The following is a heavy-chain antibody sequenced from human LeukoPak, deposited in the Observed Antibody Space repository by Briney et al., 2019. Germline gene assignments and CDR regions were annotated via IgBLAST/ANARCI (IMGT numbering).Heavy chain of an antibody. Sequence: GGSLRLSCAASGFTFSTYGMHWVRQAPDKGLEWMAVISYDGSNKYYADSVKGRFTISRDNSKNTLYLQMNSLRAEDTAVYYCARATNYYYDSSGYAPDFDYWGQGTLVTVSS. CDR1: GFTFSTYG. D-gene: IGHD3-22*01. J-gene: IGHJ4*02. CDR2: ISYDGSNK. V-gene: IGHV3-30*03. CDR3: ARATNYYYDSSGYAPDFDY.